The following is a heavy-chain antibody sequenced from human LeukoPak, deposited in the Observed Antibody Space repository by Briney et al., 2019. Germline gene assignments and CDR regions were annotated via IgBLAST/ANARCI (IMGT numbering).Heavy chain of an antibody. D-gene: IGHD2-2*02. CDR2: INHSGST. J-gene: IGHJ4*02. Sequence: SETLSLTCAVYGGSFSGYYWSWSRQPPGKGLEWIGEINHSGSTNYNPSLKSRVTISVDTSKNQFSLKLSSVTAADTAVYYCARALGYCSSTSCYIDYWGQGTLVTVSS. CDR3: ARALGYCSSTSCYIDY. V-gene: IGHV4-34*01. CDR1: GGSFSGYY.